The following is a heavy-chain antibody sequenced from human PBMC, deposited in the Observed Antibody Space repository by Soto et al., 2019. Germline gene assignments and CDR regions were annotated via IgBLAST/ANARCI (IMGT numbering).Heavy chain of an antibody. CDR1: GYSISSSNR. CDR2: IYHSGTT. J-gene: IGHJ2*01. D-gene: IGHD1-7*01. CDR3: ARTVGGELPSYWYFDL. Sequence: QVQLQESGPGLVKPSDTLSLTCAVTGYSISSSNRWGWIRQPPGKGLEWIGYIYHSGTTYYNPSHKRRVTMSVDTSKNQFSLKLSSVTAVDTAIYYCARTVGGELPSYWYFDLWGRGTLVTVSS. V-gene: IGHV4-28*01.